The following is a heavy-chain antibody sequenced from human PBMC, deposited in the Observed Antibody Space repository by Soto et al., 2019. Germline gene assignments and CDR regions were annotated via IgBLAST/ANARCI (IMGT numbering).Heavy chain of an antibody. CDR2: ISGSGGST. Sequence: EVQLLESGGGLVQPGGSLRLSCAASGFTFSSYAMSWVRQAPGKGLEWVSAISGSGGSTYYADSVKGRFTISRDNSKNTLYLQMNSLRAEDTAVYYCAKAHLYCSGGSCYYPFDYWGQGTLDTVSS. J-gene: IGHJ4*02. CDR1: GFTFSSYA. D-gene: IGHD2-15*01. CDR3: AKAHLYCSGGSCYYPFDY. V-gene: IGHV3-23*01.